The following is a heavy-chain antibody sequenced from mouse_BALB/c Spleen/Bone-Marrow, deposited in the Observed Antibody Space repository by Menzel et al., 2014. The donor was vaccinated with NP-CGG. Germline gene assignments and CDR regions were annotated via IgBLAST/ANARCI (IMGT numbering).Heavy chain of an antibody. J-gene: IGHJ3*01. D-gene: IGHD2-4*01. V-gene: IGHV3-2*02. Sequence: EVQLQESGPGLVKPSQSLSLTCIVTGYSITRDYAWNWIRQFPGNKLEWMGYISYSGSTTYNPSLESRISITRDTSKNQFFLQSNSVTTEDTATYYCARSSSYDYDVGFAYWGQGTLVTVSA. CDR1: GYSITRDYA. CDR3: ARSSSYDYDVGFAY. CDR2: ISYSGST.